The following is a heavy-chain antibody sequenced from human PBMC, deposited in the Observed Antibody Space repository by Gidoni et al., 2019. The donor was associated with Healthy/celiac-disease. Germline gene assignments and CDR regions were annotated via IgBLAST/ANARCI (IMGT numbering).Heavy chain of an antibody. CDR1: GGSIISGGYY. CDR3: ARVFIPNAFDI. Sequence: QAQLQESAPGLVKPSQTLSLTCTLSGGSIISGGYYWSWIRQHPGKGLEWIGYIYYSGSTYYNPSLKSRVTISVDTSKNQFTLKLSAVTAADTAVYYCARVFIPNAFDIWGQGTMVTVSS. CDR2: IYYSGST. V-gene: IGHV4-31*03. J-gene: IGHJ3*02. D-gene: IGHD3-16*01.